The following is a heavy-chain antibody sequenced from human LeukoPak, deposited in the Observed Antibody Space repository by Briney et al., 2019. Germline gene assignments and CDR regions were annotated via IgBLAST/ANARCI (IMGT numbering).Heavy chain of an antibody. CDR2: INPSGGST. J-gene: IGHJ3*02. D-gene: IGHD3-16*02. Sequence: ASVKVSCKASGYTFTSYYMHWVRRAPGQGLEWMGIINPSGGSTSYAQKFQGRVTMTRDTSTSTVYMELSSLRSEDTAVYYCAREAGGDYVWGSYRPGAFDIWGQGTMVTVSS. V-gene: IGHV1-46*01. CDR1: GYTFTSYY. CDR3: AREAGGDYVWGSYRPGAFDI.